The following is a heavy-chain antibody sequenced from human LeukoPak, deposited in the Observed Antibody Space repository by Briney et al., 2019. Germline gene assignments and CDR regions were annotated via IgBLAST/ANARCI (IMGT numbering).Heavy chain of an antibody. CDR2: INAGNGNT. Sequence: ASVKVSCKASGYTFTSYAMHWVRQAPGQRLEWMGWINAGNGNTKYSQKFQGRVTITRDTSASTAYMELSSLRSEDTAVYYCARGADFWSGPNWFDPWGQGTLVTVSS. D-gene: IGHD3-3*01. V-gene: IGHV1-3*01. CDR1: GYTFTSYA. J-gene: IGHJ5*02. CDR3: ARGADFWSGPNWFDP.